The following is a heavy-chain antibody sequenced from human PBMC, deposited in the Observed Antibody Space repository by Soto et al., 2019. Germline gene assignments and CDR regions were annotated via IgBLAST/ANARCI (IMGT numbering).Heavy chain of an antibody. CDR1: GYSFTTYW. Sequence: PGESLKISCQGSGYSFTTYWIAWVRQMPGEGLEWMGVIHPGDSRTEYSPSFQGQVTISADKSISTAYLQWNTLKTSDTATYYCARLPTGFPNWFDPWGQGTLVTVSS. J-gene: IGHJ5*02. CDR3: ARLPTGFPNWFDP. V-gene: IGHV5-51*01. CDR2: IHPGDSRT. D-gene: IGHD4-17*01.